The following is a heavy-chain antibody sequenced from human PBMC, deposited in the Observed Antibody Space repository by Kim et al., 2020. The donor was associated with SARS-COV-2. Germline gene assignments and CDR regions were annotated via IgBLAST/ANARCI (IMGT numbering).Heavy chain of an antibody. CDR3: ARSVGRGYSGTGSYFDS. D-gene: IGHD3-10*01. Sequence: GGSLRLSCAASGFTFSSYSMIWVRQAPGGGLEWVSLISTTGSYIYYADSLKGRLTISRDNTKNSLFLQMNSLRPDDTAVYYCARSVGRGYSGTGSYFDSWGQGTLVTVSS. CDR2: ISTTGSYI. J-gene: IGHJ4*02. V-gene: IGHV3-21*01. CDR1: GFTFSSYS.